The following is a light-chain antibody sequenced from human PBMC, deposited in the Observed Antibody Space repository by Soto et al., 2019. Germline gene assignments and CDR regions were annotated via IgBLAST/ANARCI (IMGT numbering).Light chain of an antibody. Sequence: QSVLTQPASVSGSPGQSITISCTGTSSDVGGYNYVSWYQQHPGKAPKLMIYEVSNRPSGVSNRFSGSKSCNTASLTISGLQAEDEADYYCSSYTSSSTEVFGTGTKVTVL. J-gene: IGLJ1*01. CDR2: EVS. CDR1: SSDVGGYNY. V-gene: IGLV2-14*01. CDR3: SSYTSSSTEV.